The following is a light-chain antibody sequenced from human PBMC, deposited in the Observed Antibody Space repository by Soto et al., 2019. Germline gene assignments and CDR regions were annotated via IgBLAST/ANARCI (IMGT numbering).Light chain of an antibody. CDR2: DVS. CDR3: CSYAGTYIPVV. CDR1: SSDVGGYTD. J-gene: IGLJ2*01. Sequence: QSVLTQPRSVSGSPGQSVTISCAGTSSDVGGYTDVSWYQQYPGKAPKLIISDVSKRPSGVPDRLSGSKSGNTASLTISGLQAEDEADYYCCSYAGTYIPVVFGGGTKLTVL. V-gene: IGLV2-11*01.